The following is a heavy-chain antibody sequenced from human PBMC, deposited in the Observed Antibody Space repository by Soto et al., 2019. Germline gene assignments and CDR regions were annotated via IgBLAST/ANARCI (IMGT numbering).Heavy chain of an antibody. CDR2: ISAYNGNT. D-gene: IGHD4-17*01. V-gene: IGHV1-18*01. Sequence: RQAPGQGLEWMGWISAYNGNTNYAQKLQGRVTMTTDTSTSTAYMEVRSLRSDDTAIYYCARDDYGDYSAWGHGTLFTVS. CDR3: ARDDYGDYSA. J-gene: IGHJ5*01.